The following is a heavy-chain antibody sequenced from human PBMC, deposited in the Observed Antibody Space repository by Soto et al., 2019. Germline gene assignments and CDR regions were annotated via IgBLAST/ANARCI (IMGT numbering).Heavy chain of an antibody. CDR1: GGSIRSYC. D-gene: IGHD2-15*01. Sequence: ETLSLTCTVSGGSIRSYCWTWIRQPPGEGLEWIGGICNSGTTNYNPSLKSRVAISIDTSKNQFSLQLSSVTAADTAVYYCAGGRGIVVVVAATPGGSYFDYWGQGTLVTVSS. CDR2: ICNSGTT. V-gene: IGHV4-59*12. J-gene: IGHJ4*02. CDR3: AGGRGIVVVVAATPGGSYFDY.